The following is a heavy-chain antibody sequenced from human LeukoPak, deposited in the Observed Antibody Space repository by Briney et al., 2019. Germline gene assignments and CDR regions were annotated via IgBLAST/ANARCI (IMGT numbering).Heavy chain of an antibody. J-gene: IGHJ4*02. CDR1: GYTFTAYY. D-gene: IGHD5-18*01. CDR3: ARISDTAMVTDDY. Sequence: GASVKVSCKASGYTFTAYYMHWVRQAPGHGLEWMGGIIPIFGTANYAQKFQGRVTITADESTSTAYMELSSLRSEDTAVYYCARISDTAMVTDDYWGQGTLVTVSS. CDR2: IIPIFGTA. V-gene: IGHV1-69*13.